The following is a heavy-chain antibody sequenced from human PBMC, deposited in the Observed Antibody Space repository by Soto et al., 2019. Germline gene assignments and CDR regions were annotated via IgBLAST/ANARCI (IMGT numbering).Heavy chain of an antibody. J-gene: IGHJ4*02. D-gene: IGHD3-22*01. CDR3: AGGYSYDSTRYLPGYYFDY. V-gene: IGHV4-31*03. Sequence: TRSLPCTFSGGSISSGGYYWSGIRQHPGKGVEWIGYIYYSGSTHYNPSLKSRVTISVDTSKNQFSLKLSSVTAADTAVYYCAGGYSYDSTRYLPGYYFDYWGQGPLVTVSS. CDR1: GGSISSGGYY. CDR2: IYYSGST.